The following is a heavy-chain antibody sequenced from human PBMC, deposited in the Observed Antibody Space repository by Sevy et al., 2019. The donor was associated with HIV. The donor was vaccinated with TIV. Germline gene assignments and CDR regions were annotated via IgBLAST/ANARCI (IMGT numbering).Heavy chain of an antibody. V-gene: IGHV3-30*04. CDR2: VSFDASFK. Sequence: GGSLRLSCVASGLTFNIYPLNWVRQAPGKGLEWVEVVSFDASFKYYADFVKGRFTITRDNSKDTVFLQMDSVRDEDTGKYYCTTGRHEATFEFWGQGAQVTVSS. CDR3: TTGRHEATFEF. CDR1: GLTFNIYP. D-gene: IGHD1-26*01. J-gene: IGHJ4*02.